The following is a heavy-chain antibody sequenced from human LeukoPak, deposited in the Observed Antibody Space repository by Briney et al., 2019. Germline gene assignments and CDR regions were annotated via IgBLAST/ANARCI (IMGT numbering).Heavy chain of an antibody. V-gene: IGHV3-21*01. D-gene: IGHD4-17*01. CDR3: ASNPTVTPYYFDY. CDR1: GFTFSSYE. CDR2: ISGISSYI. Sequence: GGSLRLSCAASGFTFSSYEMNRVRQAPGKGLEWVSSISGISSYIYYADSVKGRFTISRDNAKNSLYLQMNSLRAEDTAVYYCASNPTVTPYYFDYWGQGTLVTVSS. J-gene: IGHJ4*02.